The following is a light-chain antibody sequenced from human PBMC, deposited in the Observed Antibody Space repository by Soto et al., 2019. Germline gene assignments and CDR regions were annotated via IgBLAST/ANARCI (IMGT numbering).Light chain of an antibody. CDR1: NVGNKP. J-gene: IGLJ3*02. CDR3: AIWDDSVDGWV. CDR2: YDD. Sequence: QSVLTQPPSVSKAPGQRVTISCSGSNVGNKPVNWYQQLPGKAPKLLLYYDDMLSSGVSDRFSGSKSGTSASLAISGLQNDDEGDYYCAIWDDSVDGWVFGGGTKLTVL. V-gene: IGLV1-36*01.